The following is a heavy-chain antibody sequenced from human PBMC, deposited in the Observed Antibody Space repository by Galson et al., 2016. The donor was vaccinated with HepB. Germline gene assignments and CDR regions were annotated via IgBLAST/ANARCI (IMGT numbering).Heavy chain of an antibody. Sequence: SLRLSCAASGFTFSSFSMHWVRQPPGKGLEWLALMSYDGNNEYYADSVKGRFTISRDNSKNTLYLQMNSLRAEDTAVYYCARLTQRITKVRGVMGVRAFDMWGQGTMVSVS. V-gene: IGHV3-30-3*01. D-gene: IGHD3-10*01. CDR2: MSYDGNNE. CDR1: GFTFSSFS. J-gene: IGHJ3*02. CDR3: ARLTQRITKVRGVMGVRAFDM.